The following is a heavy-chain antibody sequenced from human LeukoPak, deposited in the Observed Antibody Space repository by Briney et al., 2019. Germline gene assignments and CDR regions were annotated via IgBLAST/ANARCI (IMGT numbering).Heavy chain of an antibody. J-gene: IGHJ4*02. CDR1: GITFSSYS. V-gene: IGHV3-48*01. CDR3: ARGGLSIMGY. Sequence: GGSLRLSCGASGITFSSYSMNWARQAPGKGLEWVSYISSSGSTKYYADSVKGRFTISRDNARNSLYLQMNSLRAEDTAVYFCARGGLSIMGYWGQGTLVTVSS. D-gene: IGHD2/OR15-2a*01. CDR2: ISSSGSTK.